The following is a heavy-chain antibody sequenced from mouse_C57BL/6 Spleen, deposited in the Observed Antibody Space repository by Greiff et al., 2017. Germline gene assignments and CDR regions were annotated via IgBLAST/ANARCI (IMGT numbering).Heavy chain of an antibody. CDR2: IDPETGGT. J-gene: IGHJ3*01. CDR3: TREGIFHYGSSYVGWFAY. CDR1: GYTFTDYE. D-gene: IGHD1-1*01. V-gene: IGHV1-15*01. Sequence: QVQLKESGAELVRPGASVTLSCKASGYTFTDYEMHWVKQTPVHGLEWIGAIDPETGGTAYNQKFKGKAILTADKSSSTAYMELRSLTSEDSAVYYCTREGIFHYGSSYVGWFAYWGQGTLVTVSA.